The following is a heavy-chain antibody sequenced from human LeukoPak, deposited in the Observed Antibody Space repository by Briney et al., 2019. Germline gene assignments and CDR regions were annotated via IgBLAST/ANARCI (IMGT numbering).Heavy chain of an antibody. CDR3: AKDDGRYSGNWDC. D-gene: IGHD1-26*01. J-gene: IGHJ4*02. CDR1: GFTFYDYA. CDR2: ISGSGGDT. Sequence: GESLRLSCAASGFTFYDYAMSWVRQAPGKGLEWVSGISGSGGDTFYAESVKGRFTISRDNPKKTLYLQVNSLRAEDTAVYYCAKDDGRYSGNWDCRGQGTLVTVSS. V-gene: IGHV3-23*01.